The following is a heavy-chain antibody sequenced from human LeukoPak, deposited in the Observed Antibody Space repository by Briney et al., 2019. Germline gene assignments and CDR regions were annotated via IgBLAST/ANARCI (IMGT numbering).Heavy chain of an antibody. CDR2: INHSGST. V-gene: IGHV4-34*01. Sequence: SETLSLTCAVYGGSFSGYYRSWIRQPPGKWLEWIGEINHSGSTNYNPALKSRVTISVDTSKNQFSLKLSSVTAADTAVYYCATTTIRLGYWGQGTLVTVSS. J-gene: IGHJ4*02. D-gene: IGHD1-26*01. CDR1: GGSFSGYY. CDR3: ATTTIRLGY.